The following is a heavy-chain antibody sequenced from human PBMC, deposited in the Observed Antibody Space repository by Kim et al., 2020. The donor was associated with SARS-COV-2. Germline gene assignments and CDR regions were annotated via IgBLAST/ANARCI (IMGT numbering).Heavy chain of an antibody. V-gene: IGHV4-31*03. CDR1: GGSYY. D-gene: IGHD3-10*01. CDR3: ARGQSLGNYHWFDS. CDR2: IYNSAST. J-gene: IGHJ5*01. Sequence: SETLSLTCTVSGGSYYWTWIRPSPGKGLEWIGYIYNSASTYYNPSLRSRISISVGTSKNQVSLKLSSVTAADTAVYYCARGQSLGNYHWFDSWGQGTLVIVSS.